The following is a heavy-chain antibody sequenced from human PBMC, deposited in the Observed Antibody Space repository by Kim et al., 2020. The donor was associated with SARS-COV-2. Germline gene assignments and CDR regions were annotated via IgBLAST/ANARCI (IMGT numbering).Heavy chain of an antibody. Sequence: GGSLRLSCAASGFTFSSYAMSWVRQAPGKGLEWVSAISGSGGSTYYADSVKGRFTISRDNSKNTLYLQMNSLRAEDTAVYYCAKYRARERTYYDYVWGTPSDYWGQGTLVTVSS. CDR1: GFTFSSYA. CDR3: AKYRARERTYYDYVWGTPSDY. V-gene: IGHV3-23*01. CDR2: ISGSGGST. D-gene: IGHD3-16*01. J-gene: IGHJ4*02.